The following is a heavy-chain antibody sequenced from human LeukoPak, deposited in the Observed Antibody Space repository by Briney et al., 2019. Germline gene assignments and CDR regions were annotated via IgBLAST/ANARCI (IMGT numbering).Heavy chain of an antibody. Sequence: SETLSLTCTVSGGSISSYYWSWIRQPAGKGLEWIGRIYTSGSTNYNPSLKSRVTMSVDTSKNQFSLKLSSVTAADTAVYYCAREHHHRYSSSWYKVYYYMDVWGKGTTVTVSS. CDR2: IYTSGST. J-gene: IGHJ6*03. CDR1: GGSISSYY. CDR3: AREHHHRYSSSWYKVYYYMDV. V-gene: IGHV4-4*07. D-gene: IGHD6-13*01.